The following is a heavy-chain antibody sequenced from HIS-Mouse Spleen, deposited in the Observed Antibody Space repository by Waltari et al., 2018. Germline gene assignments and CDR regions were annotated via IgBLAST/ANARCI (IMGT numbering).Heavy chain of an antibody. Sequence: QVQLQQWGAGLLKPSETLSLTCAVYGGSFSGYYWSWIRQPPGKGLEWIGEINHSGSTNYNPSLKSRVTISVDTSKNQFALKLSSVTAADTAVYYCARGPLKSLAYCGGDCPASWFDPWGQGTLVTVSS. CDR3: ARGPLKSLAYCGGDCPASWFDP. CDR2: INHSGST. J-gene: IGHJ5*02. V-gene: IGHV4-34*01. D-gene: IGHD2-21*02. CDR1: GGSFSGYY.